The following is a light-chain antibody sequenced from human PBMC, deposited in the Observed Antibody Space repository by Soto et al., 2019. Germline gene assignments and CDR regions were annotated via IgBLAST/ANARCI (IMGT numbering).Light chain of an antibody. V-gene: IGKV3-11*01. CDR3: QQLTDWPPQWT. CDR2: DAS. J-gene: IGKJ1*01. CDR1: QSISSY. Sequence: EVVLTQSPDTLSVPPGEIATLSFRASQSISSYLAWYQQKPGQAPRLLIYDASSRATGIPARFSGSGSGTDFTLTISSLEPEDFAVYYCQQLTDWPPQWTFGQGTKVDIK.